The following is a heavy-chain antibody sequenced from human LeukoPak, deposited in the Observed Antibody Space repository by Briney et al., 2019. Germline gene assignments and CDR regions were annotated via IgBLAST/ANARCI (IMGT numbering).Heavy chain of an antibody. D-gene: IGHD3-16*01. V-gene: IGHV4-34*01. J-gene: IGHJ6*03. CDR1: GGPFRLYY. CDR2: INHSGST. CDR3: AINVWSLDYYYYSMDV. Sequence: SETLSLTCDVNGGPFRLYYWNWVRQPPGKGLEWIGEINHSGSTNYNPSLESRVTISVDTSKNQFSLKLTPVTAADTAVYFCAINVWSLDYYYYSMDVWGKGTTVTVSS.